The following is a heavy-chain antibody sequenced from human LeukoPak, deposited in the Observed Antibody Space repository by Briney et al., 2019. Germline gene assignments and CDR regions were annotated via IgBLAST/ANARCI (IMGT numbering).Heavy chain of an antibody. J-gene: IGHJ6*02. CDR1: GGSFSGYY. V-gene: IGHV4-34*01. D-gene: IGHD1-26*01. CDR3: ASQLRGYYYYGMDV. Sequence: SETLSLTCAVYGGSFSGYYWSWIRQPPGKGLEWIGEINHSGSTNYNPSLKSRVTISVDTSKNQFSLKLSSVTAADTAVYYCASQLRGYYYYGMDVWGQGTTVTVSS. CDR2: INHSGST.